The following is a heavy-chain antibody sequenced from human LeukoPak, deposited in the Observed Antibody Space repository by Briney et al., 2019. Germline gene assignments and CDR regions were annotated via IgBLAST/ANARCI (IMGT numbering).Heavy chain of an antibody. Sequence: SKTLSLTCTVSGGSISSGSYYWGWIRQPPGKGLEWIGSIYYSGSTYYNPSLKSRVTISVDTSKNQFSLKLSSVTAADTAVYYCARHDGYNYYFDYWGQGTLVTVSS. V-gene: IGHV4-39*01. CDR3: ARHDGYNYYFDY. J-gene: IGHJ4*02. D-gene: IGHD5-24*01. CDR2: IYYSGST. CDR1: GGSISSGSYY.